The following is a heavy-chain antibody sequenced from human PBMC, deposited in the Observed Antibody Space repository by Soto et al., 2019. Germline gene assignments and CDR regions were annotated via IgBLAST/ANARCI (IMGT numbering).Heavy chain of an antibody. CDR3: GRYCTNTKCRGGYYLDL. J-gene: IGHJ5*02. V-gene: IGHV1-69*01. D-gene: IGHD2-8*01. CDR1: GDSFTNYA. Sequence: QVLLVQSGAEMKQPGSSVSVSCKASGDSFTNYAFTWVRQAPGHGPEWLGGIILALGTPHYAQRFQGRLTITADESSSTFYMELGSLRLDDTAVYYCGRYCTNTKCRGGYYLDLWGQGTLLTVSS. CDR2: IILALGTP.